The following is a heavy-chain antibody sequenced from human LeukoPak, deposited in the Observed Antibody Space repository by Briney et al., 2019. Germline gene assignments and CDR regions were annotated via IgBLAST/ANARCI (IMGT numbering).Heavy chain of an antibody. CDR1: GYTFTSNY. V-gene: IGHV1-46*01. CDR3: ARAGDRDGYNYYY. J-gene: IGHJ4*02. CDR2: INASGSST. Sequence: ASVKVSCKASGYTFTSNYMHWVRQAPGQGLEWMGIINASGSSTNYAQKFQGRVTMTRDTSTSTVYMELSSLRSEDTAVYYCARAGDRDGYNYYYWGQGTLVTVSS. D-gene: IGHD5-24*01.